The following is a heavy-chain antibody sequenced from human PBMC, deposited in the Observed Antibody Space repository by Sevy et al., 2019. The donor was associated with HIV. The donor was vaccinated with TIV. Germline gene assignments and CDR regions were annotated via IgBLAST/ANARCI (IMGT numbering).Heavy chain of an antibody. J-gene: IGHJ4*02. V-gene: IGHV3-30*18. CDR3: AKLDYAILTGNPDY. CDR1: GFTFSRYG. CDR2: ISFEGSKK. Sequence: GGSLRLSCAASGFTFSRYGMHWVRQAPGKGLEWVAVISFEGSKKYYGDSVKGRFTISRDNSKNTLYLAMSSLSPEDMDVYYCAKLDYAILTGNPDYWGQGTLVTVSS. D-gene: IGHD3-9*01.